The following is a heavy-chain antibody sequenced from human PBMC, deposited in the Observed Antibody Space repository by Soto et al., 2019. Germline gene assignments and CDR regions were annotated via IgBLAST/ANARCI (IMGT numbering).Heavy chain of an antibody. D-gene: IGHD3-10*01. CDR2: IYYSGST. V-gene: IGHV4-59*01. J-gene: IGHJ6*03. CDR1: GGSISSYY. Sequence: SETLSLTCTVSGGSISSYYWSWIRQPPGKGLEWIGYIYYSGSTNYNPSLKSRVPISVDTSKNQFSLKLSSVTAADTALYYCASGMVRGVINYYYYMDVWGKGTTVTVSS. CDR3: ASGMVRGVINYYYYMDV.